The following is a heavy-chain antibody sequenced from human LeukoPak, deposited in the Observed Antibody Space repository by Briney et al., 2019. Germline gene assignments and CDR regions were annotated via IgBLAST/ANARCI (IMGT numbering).Heavy chain of an antibody. Sequence: GGSLRLSCAASGFTFDDYAMHWVRQAPGKGLEWVSGISWNSGSIGYADSVKGRFTISRDNAKNSLYLQMNSLRAEDTALYYCAKGGHYYDSSGTNFDYWGQGTLVTVSS. CDR1: GFTFDDYA. V-gene: IGHV3-9*01. CDR2: ISWNSGSI. J-gene: IGHJ4*02. D-gene: IGHD3-22*01. CDR3: AKGGHYYDSSGTNFDY.